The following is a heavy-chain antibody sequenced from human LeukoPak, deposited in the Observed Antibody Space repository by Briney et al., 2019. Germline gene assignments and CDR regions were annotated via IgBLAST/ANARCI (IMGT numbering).Heavy chain of an antibody. CDR3: ARLSYYYDSSGSPPGWFDP. D-gene: IGHD3-22*01. V-gene: IGHV4-30-4*01. Sequence: NPSETLSLTCTVSGGSISSGDYYWSWIRQPPGKGLEWIVYIYYSGSTYYNPSLKSRVTISVDTSKNQFSLKLSSVTAADTAVYYCARLSYYYDSSGSPPGWFDPWGQGTLVTVSS. J-gene: IGHJ5*02. CDR2: IYYSGST. CDR1: GGSISSGDYY.